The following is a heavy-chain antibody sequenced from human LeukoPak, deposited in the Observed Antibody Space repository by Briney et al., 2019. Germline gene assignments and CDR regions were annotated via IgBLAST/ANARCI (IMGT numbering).Heavy chain of an antibody. V-gene: IGHV4-34*01. J-gene: IGHJ4*02. CDR1: GGSFSGYY. CDR3: ARRLVWFGELLEDY. CDR2: INHSGST. Sequence: KPSETLSLTCAVYGGSFSGYYWSWIRQPPGKGLEWIGEINHSGSTNYNPSLKSRVTISVDTSKNQFSLKLSSVTAADTAVYYCARRLVWFGELLEDYWGQGTLVTVSS. D-gene: IGHD3-10*01.